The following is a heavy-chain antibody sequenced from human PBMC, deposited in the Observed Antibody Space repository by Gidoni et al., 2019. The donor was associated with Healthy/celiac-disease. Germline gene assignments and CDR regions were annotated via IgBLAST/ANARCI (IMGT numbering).Heavy chain of an antibody. CDR2: ISGSGGST. CDR3: ARHYGVYYFDY. V-gene: IGHV3-23*01. CDR1: GFTFSSYA. Sequence: EVQLLESGGGLVQPGGSLRLSCAASGFTFSSYAMSWVRQAPGKGLEWGSAISGSGGSTYYADSVKGRFTISRDNSKNTLYLKMNSLRAEDTAVYYCARHYGVYYFDYWGQGTLVTVSS. J-gene: IGHJ4*02. D-gene: IGHD4-17*01.